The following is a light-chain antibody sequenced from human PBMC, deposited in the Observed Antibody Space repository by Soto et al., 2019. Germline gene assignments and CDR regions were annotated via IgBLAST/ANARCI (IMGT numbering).Light chain of an antibody. CDR3: QHYTNWPPIT. Sequence: ILMTQSPVNLSVSPGDSATLSCRASQSIGSNLAWYQQKPGQAPRLLIYAASTRVTGLPGRFSGRGSGTEFTLTISGLQSEDFAIYYCQHYTNWPPITFGQGTRLEIK. J-gene: IGKJ5*01. V-gene: IGKV3-15*01. CDR1: QSIGSN. CDR2: AAS.